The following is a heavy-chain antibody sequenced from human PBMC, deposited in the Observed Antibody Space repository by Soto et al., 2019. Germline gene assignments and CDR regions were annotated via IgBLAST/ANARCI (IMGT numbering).Heavy chain of an antibody. D-gene: IGHD3-9*01. CDR3: ARDLGKYDRYYFDH. V-gene: IGHV3-74*03. J-gene: IGHJ4*02. Sequence: EVQLVESGGGLVQPGGSLRISCVSSGFIFSDYWMYWVRQAPGQGLVWVSRIKSDGSRITYADSVKGRFTISRDNAKNTLHLQMNGLRVEDTAVYYCARDLGKYDRYYFDHWGQGTLVTVAS. CDR2: IKSDGSRI. CDR1: GFIFSDYW.